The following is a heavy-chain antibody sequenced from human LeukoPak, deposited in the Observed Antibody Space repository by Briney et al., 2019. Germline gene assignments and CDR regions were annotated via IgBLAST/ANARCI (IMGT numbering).Heavy chain of an antibody. CDR2: IYYSGST. CDR3: ARQWDY. CDR1: GGSISSSSYY. J-gene: IGHJ4*02. Sequence: PSEALSLTCTVSGGSISSSSYYWGWIRQPPGKGLEWIGSIYYSGSTYYNPALKSRVTISVDTSKNQFSLKLSSVTAADTAVYYCARQWDYWGQGTLVTVSS. V-gene: IGHV4-39*01.